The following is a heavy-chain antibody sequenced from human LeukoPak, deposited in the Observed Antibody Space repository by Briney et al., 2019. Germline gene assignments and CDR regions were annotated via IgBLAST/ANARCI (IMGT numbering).Heavy chain of an antibody. J-gene: IGHJ6*04. V-gene: IGHV3-33*01. CDR3: ARSLYDILTGPYGMDV. CDR1: GFTFSSYC. D-gene: IGHD3-9*01. CDR2: IWYDGSNK. Sequence: GGSLRLSCAASGFTFSSYCMHWVRQAPGKGLEWVAGIWYDGSNKYYADSVKGRFTISRDNSKNTLYLQMNSLRAEDTAVYYCARSLYDILTGPYGMDVWGKGTTVTVSS.